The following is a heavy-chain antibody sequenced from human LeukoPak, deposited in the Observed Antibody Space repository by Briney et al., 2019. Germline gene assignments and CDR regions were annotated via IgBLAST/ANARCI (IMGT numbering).Heavy chain of an antibody. CDR2: IYYSGSN. D-gene: IGHD6-13*01. J-gene: IGHJ4*02. CDR1: GGSISSYY. CDR3: ARVYSSSWYYFDY. V-gene: IGHV4-59*01. Sequence: PSETLSLTCTVSGGSISSYYWSWIRQPPGKGLGWIGYIYYSGSNNYNPSLKSRVTISVDTSKNQFSLKLSSVTAADTAVYYCARVYSSSWYYFDYWGQGTLVTVSP.